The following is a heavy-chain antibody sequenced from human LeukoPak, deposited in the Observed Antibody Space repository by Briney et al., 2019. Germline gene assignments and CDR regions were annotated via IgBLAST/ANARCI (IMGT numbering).Heavy chain of an antibody. D-gene: IGHD6-19*01. Sequence: GGALRLSCAASGFTFSTYAITWVRQGPGKGLEWVSAIRPDGDRTYYANSVRGRFTISRDNSKDTVYLQINGLRVEDTAVYYCAREQSGTRGWYTVDYWGQGTLVTVSS. CDR1: GFTFSTYA. J-gene: IGHJ4*02. CDR2: IRPDGDRT. V-gene: IGHV3-23*01. CDR3: AREQSGTRGWYTVDY.